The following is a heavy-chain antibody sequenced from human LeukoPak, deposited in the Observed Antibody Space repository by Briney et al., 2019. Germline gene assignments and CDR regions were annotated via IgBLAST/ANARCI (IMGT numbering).Heavy chain of an antibody. CDR2: IYPRGST. V-gene: IGHV4-30-2*01. J-gene: IGHJ4*02. CDR1: GGSISSGSYS. CDR3: ARDRPDYGDYGGFDY. Sequence: SETLSLTCAVSGGSISSGSYSWSWIRQPPGKGLEWIGYIYPRGSTYYNPPLKSRVILSLDKSANQFSLNLSSVTAADTAVYYCARDRPDYGDYGGFDYWGQGTLVTVSS. D-gene: IGHD4-17*01.